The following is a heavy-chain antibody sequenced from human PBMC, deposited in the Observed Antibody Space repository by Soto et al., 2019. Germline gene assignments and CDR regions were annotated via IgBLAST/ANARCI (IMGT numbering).Heavy chain of an antibody. CDR1: GFTFRSYW. Sequence: GGSLRLSCGASGFTFRSYWMSWVRQAPGKGLEWVANINQDGSEKYYVDSVKGRFTISRDNAKNSVYLQMNSLRAEDTAVYYCARDHIVATIVFEYWGQGTRVTVS. V-gene: IGHV3-7*01. D-gene: IGHD5-12*01. CDR2: INQDGSEK. CDR3: ARDHIVATIVFEY. J-gene: IGHJ4*02.